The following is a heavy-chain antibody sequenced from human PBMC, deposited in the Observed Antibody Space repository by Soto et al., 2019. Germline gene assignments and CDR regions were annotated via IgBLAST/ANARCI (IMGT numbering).Heavy chain of an antibody. D-gene: IGHD3-10*01. CDR2: IYSGGST. CDR1: GFTVSSNY. Sequence: PGGYLKLSCAASGFTVSSNYMSCVRQAPGKGLEWVSVIYSGGSTYYADSVKGRFTISRDNSKNTLYLQMNSLRAEDTAVYYCASLWCGELLSVDYWGQGTLVTVSS. J-gene: IGHJ4*02. V-gene: IGHV3-66*01. CDR3: ASLWCGELLSVDY.